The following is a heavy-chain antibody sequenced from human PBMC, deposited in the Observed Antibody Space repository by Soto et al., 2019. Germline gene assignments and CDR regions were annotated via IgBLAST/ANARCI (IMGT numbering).Heavy chain of an antibody. J-gene: IGHJ4*02. CDR1: GFTFSSYT. CDR3: ARAREASLLRVASSH. V-gene: IGHV3-23*01. D-gene: IGHD6-6*01. CDR2: IGGSGDGT. Sequence: PGGSLRLSCEASGFTFSSYTMNWVRRAPGKGLEWVATIGGSGDGTYYGDSVKGRFTISRDNSKNTVYLQMNSLRAEDTAIYYCARAREASLLRVASSHWGQGTLVTVSS.